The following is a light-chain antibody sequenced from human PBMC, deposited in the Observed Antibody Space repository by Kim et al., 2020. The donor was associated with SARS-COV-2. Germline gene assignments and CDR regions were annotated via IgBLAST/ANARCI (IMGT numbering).Light chain of an antibody. CDR3: NSRDSSGNHLV. V-gene: IGLV3-19*01. Sequence: ALGPTVRITCQGDSLRSYYASWYQQKPGQAPVLVIYGKNNRPSGIPDRFSGSSSGNTASLTNTGAQAEDEADYYCNSRDSSGNHLVFGGGTKLTVL. CDR2: GKN. CDR1: SLRSYY. J-gene: IGLJ2*01.